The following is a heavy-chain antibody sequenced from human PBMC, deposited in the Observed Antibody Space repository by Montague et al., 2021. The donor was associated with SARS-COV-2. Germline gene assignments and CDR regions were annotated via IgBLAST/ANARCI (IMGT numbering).Heavy chain of an antibody. V-gene: IGHV2-5*02. J-gene: IGHJ5*02. D-gene: IGHD3-3*01. CDR1: GFSLSTRAVG. Sequence: PALVKPTQTLTLTCTFSGFSLSTRAVGVGWIRQPPGKALQWLALIYWDDDKRYSPSLKTRLTVTKDTSKNQVVLTMTNMDPVDTATYYCAHLNTGCWIAYYSTWGQGALVTVSS. CDR2: IYWDDDK. CDR3: AHLNTGCWIAYYST.